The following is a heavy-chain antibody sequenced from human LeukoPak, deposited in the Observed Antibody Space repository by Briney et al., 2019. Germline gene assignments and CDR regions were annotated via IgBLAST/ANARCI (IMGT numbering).Heavy chain of an antibody. V-gene: IGHV4-39*01. CDR2: IHYSGST. J-gene: IGHJ4*02. CDR3: ARLSVGLPADY. CDR1: GGSVSSSSHY. D-gene: IGHD1-26*01. Sequence: PSETLSLTCTVSGGSVSSSSHYWGWIRQPPGKGLEWIGCIHYSGSTYYNPSLQSRLTISVDTSKSQFSLELNSVIAADTAVYYCARLSVGLPADYWGQGTLVTVSS.